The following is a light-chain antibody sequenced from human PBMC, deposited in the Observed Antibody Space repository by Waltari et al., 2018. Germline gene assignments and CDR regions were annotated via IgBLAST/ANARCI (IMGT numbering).Light chain of an antibody. V-gene: IGKV1-NL1*01. Sequence: DIQMTQSPSSLSASVGDRVTITCRASQGISNSLAWYQQRPGKAPKLLLYAASRLESGVPFRFSGSGSGTDFSLTISSLQPEDFATYYCQQYYGTRYTFGQGTKLGIK. CDR3: QQYYGTRYT. J-gene: IGKJ2*01. CDR2: AAS. CDR1: QGISNS.